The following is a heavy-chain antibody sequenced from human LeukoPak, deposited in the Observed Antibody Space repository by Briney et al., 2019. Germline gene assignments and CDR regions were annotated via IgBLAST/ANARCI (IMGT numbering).Heavy chain of an antibody. J-gene: IGHJ4*02. CDR2: IYYSGST. V-gene: IGHV4-59*08. Sequence: KPSETLSLTCTVSGGSISSYYWSWIRQPPGKGLEWIGYIYYSGSTNYNPSLKSRVTISVDTSKNQFSLKLSSVTAADTAVYYCARSDHRLPPFDYWGQGTLVTVSS. CDR1: GGSISSYY. D-gene: IGHD3-16*01. CDR3: ARSDHRLPPFDY.